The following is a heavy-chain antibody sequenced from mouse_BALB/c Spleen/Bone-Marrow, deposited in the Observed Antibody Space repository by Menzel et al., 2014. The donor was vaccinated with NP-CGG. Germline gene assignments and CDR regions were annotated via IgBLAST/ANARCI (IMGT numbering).Heavy chain of an antibody. Sequence: ESGPGLVKPSQSLSLTCYVTGYSITSGYYWNWIRQFPGNKLEWMGYISYDGSNNYNPSLKNRISITRDTSKNQFFLKLNSVTTEDTATYYCARGGYDGRGFAYWGQGTLVTVSA. V-gene: IGHV3-6*02. D-gene: IGHD2-14*01. CDR2: ISYDGSN. J-gene: IGHJ3*01. CDR1: GYSITSGYY. CDR3: ARGGYDGRGFAY.